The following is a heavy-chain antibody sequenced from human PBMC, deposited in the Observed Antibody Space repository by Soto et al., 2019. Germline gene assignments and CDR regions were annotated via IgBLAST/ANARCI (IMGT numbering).Heavy chain of an antibody. CDR2: ISYTGRT. J-gene: IGHJ6*02. CDR3: AREWGLLPYYVMNV. D-gene: IGHD7-27*01. Sequence: SETLSLTCIVSGDSVTSGSYYWTWLRQPPGKGLEWIGYISYTGRTKYNPSLQSRVTISVDTSKSDFSLNLGSVTAADTAVYFCAREWGLLPYYVMNVWGHGTAVTVSS. CDR1: GDSVTSGSYY. V-gene: IGHV4-61*03.